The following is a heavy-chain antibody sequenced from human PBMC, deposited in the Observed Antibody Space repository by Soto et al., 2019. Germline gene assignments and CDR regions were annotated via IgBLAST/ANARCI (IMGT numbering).Heavy chain of an antibody. Sequence: QVQLVQSGAEVMKPGAGVKVSCKASGYAFTSYGISWVRQAAGQGLEWMGWISAYNGNTNYAQKLQGRVTMTTDTSTSTAYMELRSLRSDDTAVYYCARALGYCSGGGCTHNCFDPWGQGTLVTVSS. D-gene: IGHD2-15*01. V-gene: IGHV1-18*01. CDR3: ARALGYCSGGGCTHNCFDP. J-gene: IGHJ5*02. CDR1: GYAFTSYG. CDR2: ISAYNGNT.